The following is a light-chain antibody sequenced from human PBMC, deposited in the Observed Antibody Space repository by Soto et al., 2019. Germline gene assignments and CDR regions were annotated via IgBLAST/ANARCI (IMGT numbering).Light chain of an antibody. J-gene: IGLJ2*01. CDR3: SAYTSRSTLV. CDR1: SRDICAYNL. V-gene: IGLV2-14*01. Sequence: QSVLTQPASVSGSPGQSITISCSGTSRDICAYNLVSWYQQPPGKAPKLLIYEVRNRPSGISYRFSGSKSGTTASLTISSLLPEDEADYYCSAYTSRSTLVFGGGTKLTVL. CDR2: EVR.